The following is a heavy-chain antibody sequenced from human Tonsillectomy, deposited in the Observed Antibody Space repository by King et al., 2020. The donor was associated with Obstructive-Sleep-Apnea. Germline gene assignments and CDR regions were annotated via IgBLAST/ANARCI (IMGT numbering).Heavy chain of an antibody. J-gene: IGHJ3*02. Sequence: QLVQSGAEVKKPGESLKISCKTSGYTFTKYCIGWVRQVPGKGLEWMGMIYPGDSDTRYGPSLQGQVTISDDNSISTTFVQWSSLKASDTAMYYCATSIVTTVGGVFDIWGQGTMVTVSS. CDR1: GYTFTKYC. CDR3: ATSIVTTVGGVFDI. D-gene: IGHD5-12*01. CDR2: IYPGDSDT. V-gene: IGHV5-51*01.